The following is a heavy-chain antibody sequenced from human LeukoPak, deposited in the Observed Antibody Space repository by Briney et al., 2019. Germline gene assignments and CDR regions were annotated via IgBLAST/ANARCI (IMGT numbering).Heavy chain of an antibody. CDR2: IKWDGGRT. CDR1: GFTFDDHG. D-gene: IGHD3-22*01. Sequence: GGSLRLSCAASGFTFDDHGMSWVRQAPGKGLEWVSGIKWDGGRTGYADSVKGRFTISRDNSKNTLYLQMHSLRAEDRAVYYCARESESYDSSGSTFDYWGQGTLVTVSS. CDR3: ARESESYDSSGSTFDY. J-gene: IGHJ4*02. V-gene: IGHV3-20*04.